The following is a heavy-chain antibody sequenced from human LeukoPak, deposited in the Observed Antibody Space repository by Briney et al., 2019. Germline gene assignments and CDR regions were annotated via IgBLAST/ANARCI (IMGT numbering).Heavy chain of an antibody. CDR2: IIPIFGTA. Sequence: GASVKVSCKASGGTFSSYAISWVRQAPGQGLGWMGGIIPIFGTANYAQKFQGRVTITTDESTSTAYMELSSLRSEDTAVYYCARGYGGSGYYYYYMDVWGKGTTVTVSS. D-gene: IGHD4-23*01. V-gene: IGHV1-69*05. J-gene: IGHJ6*03. CDR3: ARGYGGSGYYYYYMDV. CDR1: GGTFSSYA.